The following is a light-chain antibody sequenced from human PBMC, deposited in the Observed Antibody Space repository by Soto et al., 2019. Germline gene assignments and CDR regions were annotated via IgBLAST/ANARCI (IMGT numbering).Light chain of an antibody. J-gene: IGKJ4*01. CDR1: QSVSSY. V-gene: IGKV3-11*01. Sequence: EIVLTQSPATLSLSPGERATLSCSASQSVSSYLAWYQQKPGQAPRLLIYDASNRATGIPARFSGSGSGTDFTLTISSLEPEDFAVYYCQQRSNWPRELTFGGGTKVEIK. CDR3: QQRSNWPRELT. CDR2: DAS.